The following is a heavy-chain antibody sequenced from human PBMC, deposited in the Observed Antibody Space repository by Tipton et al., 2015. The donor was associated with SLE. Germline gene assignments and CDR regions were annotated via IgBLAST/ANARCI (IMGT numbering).Heavy chain of an antibody. V-gene: IGHV4-39*07. CDR3: ARVRQQLVREAFDI. Sequence: TLSLTCIVSSGSISSSSYYWGWIRQPPGKGLEWIGSIYYSGSTNYNPSLKSRVTISVDTSKNQFSLKLSSVTAADTAVYYCARVRQQLVREAFDIWGQGTMVTVSS. CDR2: IYYSGST. J-gene: IGHJ3*02. D-gene: IGHD6-13*01. CDR1: SGSISSSSYY.